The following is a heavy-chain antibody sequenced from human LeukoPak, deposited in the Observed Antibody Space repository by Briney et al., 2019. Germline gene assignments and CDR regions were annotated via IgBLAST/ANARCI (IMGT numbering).Heavy chain of an antibody. CDR3: ARAGYYYDSSGYHYYFDY. D-gene: IGHD3-22*01. CDR2: IYYSGST. Sequence: SETLSLTCTVSSGSISSYYWSWIRQPPGKGLEWIGYIYYSGSTNYNPSLKSRVTISVDTSKNQFSLKLSSVTAADTAVYYCARAGYYYDSSGYHYYFDYWGQGTLVTVSS. CDR1: SGSISSYY. V-gene: IGHV4-59*01. J-gene: IGHJ4*02.